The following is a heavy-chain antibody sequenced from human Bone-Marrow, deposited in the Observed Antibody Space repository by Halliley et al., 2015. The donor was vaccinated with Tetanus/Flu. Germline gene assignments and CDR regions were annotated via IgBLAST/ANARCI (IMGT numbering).Heavy chain of an antibody. CDR2: INQSGST. J-gene: IGHJ5*02. Sequence: TLSLTCSVSGGSFSYYYWSWVRQPPGKGLEWIGDINQSGSTNYSPSLESRVTISIDTSKNQFSLKLKSLAAADTAVYFCARIVGVGYCTGSNCSPPSDAWGQGTLVTVSS. D-gene: IGHD2-8*02. CDR1: GGSFSYYY. V-gene: IGHV4-34*01. CDR3: ARIVGVGYCTGSNCSPPSDA.